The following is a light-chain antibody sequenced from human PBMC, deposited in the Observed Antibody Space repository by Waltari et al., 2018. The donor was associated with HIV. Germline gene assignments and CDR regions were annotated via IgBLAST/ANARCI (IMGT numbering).Light chain of an antibody. V-gene: IGLV3-21*02. CDR2: DYS. Sequence: SYVLTQPPSVSVAPGQTARITCGGTNTGTKNMHWYQQRPGQAPVLVVSDYSDRPSDIPERFSGSNSANTATLSISRVEAGDEADYYCQVWDYNSDRWVFGGGTKLTVL. CDR1: NTGTKN. CDR3: QVWDYNSDRWV. J-gene: IGLJ3*02.